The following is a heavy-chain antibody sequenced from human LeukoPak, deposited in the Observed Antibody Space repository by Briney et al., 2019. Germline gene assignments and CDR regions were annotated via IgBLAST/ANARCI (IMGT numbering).Heavy chain of an antibody. CDR3: ARVKGDYCVDY. Sequence: GGSLRLSCAASGFTFSNAWMSWIRQAPGKGLEWVSYISSRTSSHTKYADSVKGRFTISRDNAKNSLYLQMNSLRAEDTAVYYCARVKGDYCVDYWGQGTVVTVSS. V-gene: IGHV3-11*06. D-gene: IGHD4-17*01. CDR1: GFTFSNAW. J-gene: IGHJ4*02. CDR2: ISSRTSSHT.